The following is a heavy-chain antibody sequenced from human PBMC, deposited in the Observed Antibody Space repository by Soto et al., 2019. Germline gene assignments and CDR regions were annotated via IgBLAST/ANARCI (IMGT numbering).Heavy chain of an antibody. Sequence: EVLLVESGGGIVQPGGSLRLSCAASGFPFGGEWMHWVRQGPGKGLVWVSRMNKDGSIIAYADSVRGRFTISRDNAKSTLYLHMNNLRPEATALYICVRPYGDHPGWGQGTRVIVSS. V-gene: IGHV3-74*01. CDR2: MNKDGSII. D-gene: IGHD4-17*01. CDR3: VRPYGDHPG. J-gene: IGHJ4*02. CDR1: GFPFGGEW.